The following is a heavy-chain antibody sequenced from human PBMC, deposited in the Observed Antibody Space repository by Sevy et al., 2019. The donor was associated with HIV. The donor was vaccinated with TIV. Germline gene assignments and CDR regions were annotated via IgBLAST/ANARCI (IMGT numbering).Heavy chain of an antibody. J-gene: IGHJ4*02. CDR1: GFTFSTYG. Sequence: GGSLRLSCAASGFTFSTYGMHWVRQAPGKGLEWVAVMWFDGSNTYYADSVKGRFTISRDIAKNTLHLQMNSLRAKDTAVYYSARDLEFYDYGDYGPAFMPDYWGQGTLVTVSS. CDR3: ARDLEFYDYGDYGPAFMPDY. D-gene: IGHD4-17*01. V-gene: IGHV3-33*01. CDR2: MWFDGSNT.